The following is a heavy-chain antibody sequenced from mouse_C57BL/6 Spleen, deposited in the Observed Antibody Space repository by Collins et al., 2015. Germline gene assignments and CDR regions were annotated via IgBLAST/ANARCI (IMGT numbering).Heavy chain of an antibody. CDR1: GYAFTNYL. D-gene: IGHD1-1*01. CDR2: INPGSGGT. V-gene: IGHV1-54*01. J-gene: IGHJ2*01. CDR3: ARTDFSYYGGVY. Sequence: QVQLQQSGAELVRPGTSVKVSCKASGYAFTNYLIEWVKQRPGQGLEWIGVINPGSGGTNYNEKFKGKATLTADKSSSTAYMQLSSLTSEDSAVYFCARTDFSYYGGVYWGQGTTFTVSS.